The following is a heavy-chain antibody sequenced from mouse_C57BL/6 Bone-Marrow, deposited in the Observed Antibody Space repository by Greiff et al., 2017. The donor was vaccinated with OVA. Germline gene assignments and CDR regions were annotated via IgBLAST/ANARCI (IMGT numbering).Heavy chain of an antibody. J-gene: IGHJ2*01. CDR1: GFTFSSYG. V-gene: IGHV5-6*01. CDR2: ISSGGSYT. Sequence: EVQRVESGGDLVKPGGSLKLSCAASGFTFSSYGMSWVRQTPDKRLEWVATISSGGSYTYYPDSVKGRFTISRDNAKNTLYLQMSSLKSEDTAMYYCARQYYGSSVDYWGQGTTLTVSS. CDR3: ARQYYGSSVDY. D-gene: IGHD1-1*01.